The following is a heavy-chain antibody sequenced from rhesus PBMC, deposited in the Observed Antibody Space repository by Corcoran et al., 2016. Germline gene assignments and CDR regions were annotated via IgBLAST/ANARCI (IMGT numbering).Heavy chain of an antibody. V-gene: IGHV4S10*01. D-gene: IGHD5-24*01. Sequence: QVQLQESGPGVVKPSETLSLTCAVSGGSISDSYRWSWIRQPPGKGLEWIGYIYGSSTSTNYNPSLKIRVTLSQDTSKNQFSLKLSSVTAADTAVYYCARATAGTVKVVDYWGQGVLVTVSS. CDR2: IYGSSTST. CDR1: GGSISDSYR. CDR3: ARATAGTVKVVDY. J-gene: IGHJ4*01.